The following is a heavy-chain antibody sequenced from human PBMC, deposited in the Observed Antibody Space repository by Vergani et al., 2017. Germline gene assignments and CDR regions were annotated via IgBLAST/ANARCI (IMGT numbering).Heavy chain of an antibody. CDR3: ARDGRITGIDY. D-gene: IGHD1-20*01. Sequence: QVQLQESCPGLVKPSQTLSLTCTVSGGSISRGGYYWSWIRQHPGKGLEWIGYIYYSGSTYYNPSLKSRVTISVDTSKNQFSLKLSAVTAADTAVYYCARDGRITGIDYWGQGTLVTVSS. CDR1: GGSISRGGYY. V-gene: IGHV4-31*03. CDR2: IYYSGST. J-gene: IGHJ4*02.